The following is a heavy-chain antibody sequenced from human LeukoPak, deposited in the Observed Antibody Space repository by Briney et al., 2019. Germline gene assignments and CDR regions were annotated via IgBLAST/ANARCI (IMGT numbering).Heavy chain of an antibody. CDR2: IKQDGSTK. CDR1: GFTFTNSW. Sequence: PGGSLRLSCAASGFTFTNSWMAWVRQAPGKGLEWVANIKQDGSTKHYVDSLKGRFTISRDNPKNTLYLQMSSLRAEDTAVYYCAKEPREYCSSTTCPNWIDPWGQGTLVTVSS. CDR3: AKEPREYCSSTTCPNWIDP. D-gene: IGHD2-2*01. V-gene: IGHV3-7*03. J-gene: IGHJ5*02.